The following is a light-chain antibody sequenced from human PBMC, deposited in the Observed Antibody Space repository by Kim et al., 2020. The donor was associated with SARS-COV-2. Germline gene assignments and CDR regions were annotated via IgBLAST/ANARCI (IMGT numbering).Light chain of an antibody. CDR3: SSYAGINTFV. J-gene: IGLJ1*01. CDR1: NNDVGGYNY. V-gene: IGLV2-8*01. Sequence: GAFDTISCNGANNDVGGYNYVSWAQQRPGKAPNVIIYEVSMQPSGVPDLFSDSKSGNTASLTDSRLHAEDEADYSCSSYAGINTFVFGTGTKVTVL. CDR2: EVS.